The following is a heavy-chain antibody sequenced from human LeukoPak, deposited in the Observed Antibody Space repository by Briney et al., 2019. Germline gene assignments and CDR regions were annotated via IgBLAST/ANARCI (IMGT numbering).Heavy chain of an antibody. V-gene: IGHV3-30-3*01. Sequence: GGSLRLSCAASGFTFSSYAMHWVRQAPGKGLEWVAVISYDGSDKYYADSVKGRFTISRDNFKNTLYLQMNSLRAEDTAVYYCARGGVGAVAAFDIWGQGTMVTVSS. J-gene: IGHJ3*02. CDR3: ARGGVGAVAAFDI. CDR1: GFTFSSYA. D-gene: IGHD1-26*01. CDR2: ISYDGSDK.